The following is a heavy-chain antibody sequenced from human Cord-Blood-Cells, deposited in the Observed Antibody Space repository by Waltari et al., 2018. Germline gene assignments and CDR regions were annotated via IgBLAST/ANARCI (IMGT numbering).Heavy chain of an antibody. CDR3: ARPSRDFWSGYPDY. CDR2: IYYSGST. J-gene: IGHJ4*02. D-gene: IGHD3-3*01. CDR1: GGSISSSSYY. V-gene: IGHV4-39*01. Sequence: QLQLQESGPGLVKPSETLSLTCTVSGGSISSSSYYWGWIRQPPGKGLGWIGSIYYSGSTYYNPSLKSRVTISVDTSKNQFSLKLSSVTAADTAVYYCARPSRDFWSGYPDYWGQGTLVTVSS.